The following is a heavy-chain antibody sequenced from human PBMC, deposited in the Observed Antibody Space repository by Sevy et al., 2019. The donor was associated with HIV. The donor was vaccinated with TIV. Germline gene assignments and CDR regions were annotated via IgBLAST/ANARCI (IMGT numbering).Heavy chain of an antibody. CDR1: GFTFSSYA. CDR2: ISYDGSNK. Sequence: GGSLRLSCAASGFTFSSYAMHWVRQAPGKGLEWVAVISYDGSNKYYADSVKGRFNISRDNSKNTLYLQMNSLRAEDTAVYYCARESVNYYGSGSYYNVNYFDYWGQGTLVTVSS. J-gene: IGHJ4*02. CDR3: ARESVNYYGSGSYYNVNYFDY. D-gene: IGHD3-10*01. V-gene: IGHV3-30-3*01.